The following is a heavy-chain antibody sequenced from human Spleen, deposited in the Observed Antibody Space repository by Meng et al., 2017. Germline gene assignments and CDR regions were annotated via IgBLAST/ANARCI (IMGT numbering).Heavy chain of an antibody. J-gene: IGHJ4*02. Sequence: QLYLHELLPGLLWPPETLPLISMLPGGSGCSISYYCVCSRKPPGRGLEGIGDISYSGSTRYNSSLVSRVTISVDTSKNQFSLKLSSVTAADTAVYYCARGLRPGAAADIWGQGTLVTVSS. D-gene: IGHD6-13*01. CDR2: ISYSGST. CDR3: ARGLRPGAAADI. CDR1: GGSGCSISYY. V-gene: IGHV4-61*01.